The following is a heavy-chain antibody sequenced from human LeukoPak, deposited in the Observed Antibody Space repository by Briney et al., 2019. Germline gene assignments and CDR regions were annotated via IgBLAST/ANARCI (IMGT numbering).Heavy chain of an antibody. V-gene: IGHV3-30-3*01. D-gene: IGHD6-25*01. CDR2: ISYDGSNK. CDR3: ARGPATEAFFDY. J-gene: IGHJ4*02. Sequence: EGSLRLSCAASGFTFSSYAMHWVRQAPGKGLEWVAVISYDGSNKYYADSVKGRFTISRDNSKNTLYLQMNSLRAEDTSVYYCARGPATEAFFDYWGQGTLVTVSS. CDR1: GFTFSSYA.